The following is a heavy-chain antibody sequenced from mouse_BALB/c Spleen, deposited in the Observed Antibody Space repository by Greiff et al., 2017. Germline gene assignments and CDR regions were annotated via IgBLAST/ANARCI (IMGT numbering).Heavy chain of an antibody. J-gene: IGHJ3*01. Sequence: QVQLKEPGPELVKPGALVKISCKASGYTFTSYDINWVKQRPGQGLEWIGGIYPCDGSTNYNEKFKGKATLTADKSSSTAYMQLSSLTSANSAVYLCEAGRFAYWGQGTLVTVSA. CDR1: GYTFTSYD. CDR2: IYPCDGST. V-gene: IGHV1S56*01. CDR3: EAGRFAY.